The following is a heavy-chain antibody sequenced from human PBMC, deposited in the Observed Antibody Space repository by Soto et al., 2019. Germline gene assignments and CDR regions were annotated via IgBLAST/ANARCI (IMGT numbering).Heavy chain of an antibody. Sequence: ASVKVSCKASGGTFSSYAISWVRQAPGQGLEWMGGIIPIFGTANYAQKFQGRVTITADESTSTAYMELSSLRPEDTAVYYCARKVAYYYDSSSPLAGAFDIWGQGTMVTVSS. V-gene: IGHV1-69*13. CDR1: GGTFSSYA. J-gene: IGHJ3*02. CDR2: IIPIFGTA. CDR3: ARKVAYYYDSSSPLAGAFDI. D-gene: IGHD3-22*01.